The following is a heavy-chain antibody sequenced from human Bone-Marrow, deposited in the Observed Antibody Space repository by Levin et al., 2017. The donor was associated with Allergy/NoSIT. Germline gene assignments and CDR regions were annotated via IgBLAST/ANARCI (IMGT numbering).Heavy chain of an antibody. CDR3: ARELRGNSYGYFDF. CDR2: IYYSGST. CDR1: GGSISPYY. V-gene: IGHV4-59*01. J-gene: IGHJ4*02. Sequence: PSETLSLTCTVSGGSISPYYWSWIRQSPGRGLEWIGYIYYSGSTNYKPSLESRVTISLDTSENQFSLKVNSVTTADTAVYYCARELRGNSYGYFDFWGQGILVTVSS. D-gene: IGHD5-18*01.